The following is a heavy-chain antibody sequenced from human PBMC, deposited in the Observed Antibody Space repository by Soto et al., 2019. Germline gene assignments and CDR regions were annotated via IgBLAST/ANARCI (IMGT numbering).Heavy chain of an antibody. J-gene: IGHJ6*02. CDR2: IYYSGST. CDR3: ARVGVGARGRYYYYGMDV. D-gene: IGHD1-26*01. Sequence: SETLSLTCTVSGGSVSSGSYYWSWIRQPPGKGLEWIGYIYYSGSTNYNPSLKSRVTISVDTSKNQFSLKLSSVTAADTAVYYCARVGVGARGRYYYYGMDVWGQGTTVTVSS. CDR1: GGSVSSGSYY. V-gene: IGHV4-61*01.